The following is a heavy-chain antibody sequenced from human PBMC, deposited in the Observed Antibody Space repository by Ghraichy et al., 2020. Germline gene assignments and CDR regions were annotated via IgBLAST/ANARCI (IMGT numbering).Heavy chain of an antibody. CDR2: IIPIFGTA. CDR3: ARAKQLVKSFDY. CDR1: GGTFSNYA. J-gene: IGHJ4*02. Sequence: SVKVSCKASGGTFSNYAISWVRQAPGQGLEWMGGIIPIFGTANYAQKFQGRVTITADESTSTAYMELSSLRSEDTAVYYCARAKQLVKSFDYWGQGTLVTVSS. V-gene: IGHV1-69*13. D-gene: IGHD6-6*01.